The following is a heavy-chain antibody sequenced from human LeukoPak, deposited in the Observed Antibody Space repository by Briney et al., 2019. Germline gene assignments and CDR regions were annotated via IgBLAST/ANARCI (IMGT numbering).Heavy chain of an antibody. CDR3: ARGGGVPAASYLYAMDV. CDR2: ISYDGSNK. D-gene: IGHD2-2*01. Sequence: GKSLRLSCAASGFTFSSYAMHWVRQAPGKGLEWEAVISYDGSNKHYADSVKGRFTISRDDSKSTLYLQMNSLRPEDTAVYYCARGGGVPAASYLYAMDVWGKGTTVTVSS. CDR1: GFTFSSYA. V-gene: IGHV3-30*04. J-gene: IGHJ6*04.